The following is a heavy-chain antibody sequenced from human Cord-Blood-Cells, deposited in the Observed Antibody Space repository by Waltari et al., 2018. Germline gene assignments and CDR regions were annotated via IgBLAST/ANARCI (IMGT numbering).Heavy chain of an antibody. CDR3: AHGGLVQGEHY. V-gene: IGHV3-53*01. J-gene: IGHJ4*02. CDR2: IYSGVST. CDR1: VFTVSSKY. Sequence: EVQLVESGGGLIQPGGSLRLSCAASVFTVSSKYMSWGRPAPGKGLAWVSVIYSGVSTYYADSVKGRFTISRDNSKNTLYLQMNSLRAEDTAVYYCAHGGLVQGEHYWGQGTLVTVSS. D-gene: IGHD6-6*01.